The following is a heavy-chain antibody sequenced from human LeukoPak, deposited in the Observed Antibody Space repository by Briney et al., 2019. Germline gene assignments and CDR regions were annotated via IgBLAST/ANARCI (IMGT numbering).Heavy chain of an antibody. CDR3: ARHSSVDRGLGSFDI. D-gene: IGHD3/OR15-3a*01. J-gene: IGHJ3*02. V-gene: IGHV5-51*01. CDR1: GYSFTNYW. Sequence: GESLKISCKGSGYSFTNYWIGWVRQMPGKGLEWMGIIYPGDSDTRYSPSFQGQVTISADKSISTAYLQWSSLEASDTAMYYCARHSSVDRGLGSFDIWGQGTMVTVSS. CDR2: IYPGDSDT.